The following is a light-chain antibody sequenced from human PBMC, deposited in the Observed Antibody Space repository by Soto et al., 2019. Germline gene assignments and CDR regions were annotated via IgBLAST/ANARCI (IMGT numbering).Light chain of an antibody. V-gene: IGKV1-9*01. CDR1: QGINNY. CDR2: TAS. CDR3: QHRHSYPIT. Sequence: DIQLTQSPSFLSASVGDGITITCRASQGINNYLAWYQQKPGEAPKLLIHTASILQSGVPSRFSGSGAGTEFPLTISGLQPEDFATYYCQHRHSYPITFGQGTRLETK. J-gene: IGKJ5*01.